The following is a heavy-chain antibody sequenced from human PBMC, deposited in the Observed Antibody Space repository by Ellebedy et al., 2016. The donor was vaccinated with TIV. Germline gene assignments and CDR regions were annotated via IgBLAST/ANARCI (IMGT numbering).Heavy chain of an antibody. Sequence: GGSLRLFCAASGFSFSSYSMNWVRQAPGKGLEWVSYMSGSTITTYYADSVKGRFTISRDNAKNSLYLQMNSLRAEDTAVYYCARDMAWGNERVIDAFDIWGQGTMVTVSS. V-gene: IGHV3-48*04. CDR3: ARDMAWGNERVIDAFDI. CDR1: GFSFSSYS. CDR2: MSGSTITT. D-gene: IGHD7-27*01. J-gene: IGHJ3*02.